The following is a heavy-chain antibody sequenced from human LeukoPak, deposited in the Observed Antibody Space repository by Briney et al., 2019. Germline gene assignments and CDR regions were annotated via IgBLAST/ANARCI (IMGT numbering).Heavy chain of an antibody. J-gene: IGHJ4*02. Sequence: SETLSLTCAVYGGSFSGYYWSWIRQPPGKGLEWIGEINHSGSTNYNPSLKSRVTISVDTSKNQFSLKLSSVTAADTAVYYCARHRSWWLQSFDYWGQGTLVTVSS. CDR3: ARHRSWWLQSFDY. D-gene: IGHD5-24*01. CDR2: INHSGST. CDR1: GGSFSGYY. V-gene: IGHV4-34*01.